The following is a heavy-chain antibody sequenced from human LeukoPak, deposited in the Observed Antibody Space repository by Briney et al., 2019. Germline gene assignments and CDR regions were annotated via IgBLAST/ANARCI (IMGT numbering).Heavy chain of an antibody. Sequence: GGSLRLSCAASAFSISSNYIIWVRQAPGKGLEWVSVIYSGGSSYYADSVKGRFTISRDKSTNTVYLQMNSLSAEDTAIYYCARVASTSPYFYGMDVWGQGTTVTVSS. V-gene: IGHV3-53*01. CDR2: IYSGGSS. CDR1: AFSISSNY. CDR3: ARVASTSPYFYGMDV. J-gene: IGHJ6*02.